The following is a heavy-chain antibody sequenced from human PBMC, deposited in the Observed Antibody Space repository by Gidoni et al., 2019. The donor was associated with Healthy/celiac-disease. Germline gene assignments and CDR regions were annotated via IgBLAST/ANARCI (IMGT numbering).Heavy chain of an antibody. CDR2: INPNSGGT. CDR3: ARDRGFGELLIGDYYGMDV. Sequence: QVQLVKSGAEVKKPGASVKASCKPSEYTFTGYHMHWGRQAPSQGLEWMGWINPNSGGTNDAQKFQGWATMTRDTSNSTAYMELSRLRSDDTAVYYCARDRGFGELLIGDYYGMDVWGQGTTVTVSS. V-gene: IGHV1-2*04. D-gene: IGHD3-10*01. CDR1: EYTFTGYH. J-gene: IGHJ6*02.